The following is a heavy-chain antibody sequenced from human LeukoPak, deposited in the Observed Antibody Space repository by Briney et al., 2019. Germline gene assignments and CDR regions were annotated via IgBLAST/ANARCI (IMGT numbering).Heavy chain of an antibody. CDR1: GFTFSSYG. Sequence: GGSLRLSCAASGFTFSSYGMHWVRQAPGKGLEWVAFIRYNGSNKYYADSVKGGFTISRDNSKNTLYLQMDSLRAEDTAVYYCARHGVRYFARLGRTFDYWGQGTLVTVSS. CDR2: IRYNGSNK. J-gene: IGHJ4*02. V-gene: IGHV3-30*02. D-gene: IGHD3-9*01. CDR3: ARHGVRYFARLGRTFDY.